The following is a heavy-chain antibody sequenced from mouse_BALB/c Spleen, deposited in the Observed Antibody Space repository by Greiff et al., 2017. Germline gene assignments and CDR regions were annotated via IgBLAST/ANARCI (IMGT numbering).Heavy chain of an antibody. CDR1: GYTFTSYY. CDR3: TRRTYYGKAMDY. D-gene: IGHD2-10*01. Sequence: VKLQESGAELVKPGASVKLSCKASGYTFTSYYMYWVKQRPGQGLEWIGEINPSNGGTNFNEKFKSKATLTVDKSSSTAYMQLSSLTSEDSAVYYCTRRTYYGKAMDYWGQGTSVTVSS. CDR2: INPSNGGT. J-gene: IGHJ4*01. V-gene: IGHV1S81*02.